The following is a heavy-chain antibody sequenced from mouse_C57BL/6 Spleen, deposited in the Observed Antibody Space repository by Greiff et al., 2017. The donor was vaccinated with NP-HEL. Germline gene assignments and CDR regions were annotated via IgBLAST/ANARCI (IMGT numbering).Heavy chain of an antibody. D-gene: IGHD2-1*01. J-gene: IGHJ2*01. V-gene: IGHV1-82*01. CDR2: IYPGDGDT. CDR1: GYAFSSSW. CDR3: ARDVYYGNLDY. Sequence: LQESGPELVKPGASVKISCKASGYAFSSSWMNWVKQRPGKGLEWIGRIYPGDGDTNYNGKFKGKATLTADKYASTAYMQLSSLTSEDSSVYFCARDVYYGNLDYWGQGTTLTVSS.